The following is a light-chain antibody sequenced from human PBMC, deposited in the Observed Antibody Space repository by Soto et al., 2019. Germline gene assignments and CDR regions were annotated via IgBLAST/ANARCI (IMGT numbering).Light chain of an antibody. J-gene: IGKJ1*01. Sequence: EIVLTHSPDTLSLSTGERATLSCRASLTVTNNYLAWYQQKAGQAPRLVIYDASTRATGIPDRFSASGSGTDFILTIIILQPEDGALYCSQLYASAPLTFGQGAKV. CDR1: LTVTNNY. V-gene: IGKV3-20*01. CDR2: DAS. CDR3: QLYASAPLT.